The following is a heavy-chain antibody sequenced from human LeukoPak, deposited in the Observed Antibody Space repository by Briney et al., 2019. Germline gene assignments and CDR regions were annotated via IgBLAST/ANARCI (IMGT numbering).Heavy chain of an antibody. D-gene: IGHD6-19*01. CDR2: ISSSSYI. CDR1: GFTFSSYD. CDR3: AREGKAVARDYFDY. Sequence: GGSLRLSCAASGFTFSSYDMNWVRQAPGKGLEWVSSISSSSYIYNIDSVEGRFTISRDNAKNSLYLQMNSLSAEDTAVYYCAREGKAVARDYFDYWGQGTLVTVSS. J-gene: IGHJ4*02. V-gene: IGHV3-69-1*01.